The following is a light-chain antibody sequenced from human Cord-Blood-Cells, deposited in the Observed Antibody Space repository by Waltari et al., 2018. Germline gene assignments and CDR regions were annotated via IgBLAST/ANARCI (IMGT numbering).Light chain of an antibody. V-gene: IGLV2-14*03. J-gene: IGLJ3*02. CDR3: SSYTSSAWV. CDR2: DVS. CDR1: SRDVGGYNY. Sequence: QSALTQPASVSGSPGQSLTISCTGTSRDVGGYNYASWYQQHPGKAPKLMIYDVSNRPSGVSNVFSGSKSGNTASLTISGLQAEDEADYYCSSYTSSAWVFGGGTKLTVL.